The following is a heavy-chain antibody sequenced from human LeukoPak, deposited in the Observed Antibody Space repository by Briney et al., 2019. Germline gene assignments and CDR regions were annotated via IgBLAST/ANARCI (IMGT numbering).Heavy chain of an antibody. Sequence: GGSLRLSCAASAFTFSNYAMGWVRQAPGKGLEWVSAISGSGGNTYYANSVKGRFTISRDNSKNTLYLQMNSLRAEDTAIYYCVKEDHYCGSTGCYTVGFDYWGQGTLVTVSS. CDR3: VKEDHYCGSTGCYTVGFDY. V-gene: IGHV3-23*01. CDR2: ISGSGGNT. CDR1: AFTFSNYA. J-gene: IGHJ4*02. D-gene: IGHD2-2*02.